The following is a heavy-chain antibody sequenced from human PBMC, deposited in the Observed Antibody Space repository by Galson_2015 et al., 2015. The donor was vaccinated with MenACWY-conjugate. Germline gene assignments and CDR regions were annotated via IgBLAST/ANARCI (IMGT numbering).Heavy chain of an antibody. Sequence: SLRLSCAASGFTFSTYRMNWVRQAPGKGLEWVSYISSGSSTIYYADSVKGRFTISRDNAKNSLYLQMNSLRVDDTAVYYCAKDIIVGIGSYTTFDYWGQGTLVTVSS. D-gene: IGHD3-10*01. CDR2: ISSGSSTI. V-gene: IGHV3-48*01. CDR3: AKDIIVGIGSYTTFDY. CDR1: GFTFSTYR. J-gene: IGHJ4*02.